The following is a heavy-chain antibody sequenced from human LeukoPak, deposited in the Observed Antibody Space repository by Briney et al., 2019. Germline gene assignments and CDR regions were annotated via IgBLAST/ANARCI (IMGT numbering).Heavy chain of an antibody. V-gene: IGHV3-7*01. CDR2: IKKDGSEQ. CDR1: GFTFSDYW. J-gene: IGHJ4*02. D-gene: IGHD5-24*01. Sequence: QTGGSLRLSCVASGFTFSDYWMNWFRQGPGKGLEWVATIKKDGSEQYYVDSMKGRLTISRDNAKNSVYLQIHNLRAEDTAVYYCARDLGWLQSDYWGQGTLVTVSS. CDR3: ARDLGWLQSDY.